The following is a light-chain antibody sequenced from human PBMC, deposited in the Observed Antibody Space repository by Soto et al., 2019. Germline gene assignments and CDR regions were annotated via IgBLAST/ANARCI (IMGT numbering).Light chain of an antibody. V-gene: IGKV1-5*01. J-gene: IGKJ2*01. CDR1: HSIGTW. CDR2: DAS. Sequence: DIQMTQSPSALSASLGDRVTITCRASHSIGTWLAWYQQRPGKAPKPLIYDASSLGSGVPSRFSGGGSGTEFTLTISSLQPDDFGTYYCHQYKSYTPYTIGQGTKVEIK. CDR3: HQYKSYTPYT.